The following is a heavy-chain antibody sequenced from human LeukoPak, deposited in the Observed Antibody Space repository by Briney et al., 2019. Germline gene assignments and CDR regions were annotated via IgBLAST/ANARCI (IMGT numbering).Heavy chain of an antibody. CDR1: GYTFTRYG. J-gene: IGHJ6*03. V-gene: IGHV1-18*01. Sequence: ASVKLSCKALGYTFTRYGISGGPQAPRLRVRGMGWTRLYNGNTNYALKLQGRVTVTTDTSTSTAYMELRSLRSEDTAVYYCAGYYDSSGYYYFGVGASIDHYYYMDVWGKGTTVTVSS. CDR3: AGYYDSSGYYYFGVGASIDHYYYMDV. CDR2: TRLYNGNT. D-gene: IGHD3-22*01.